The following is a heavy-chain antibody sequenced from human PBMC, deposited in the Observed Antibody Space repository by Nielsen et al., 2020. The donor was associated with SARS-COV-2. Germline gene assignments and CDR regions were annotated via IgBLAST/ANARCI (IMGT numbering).Heavy chain of an antibody. J-gene: IGHJ4*02. CDR1: GGTFSSYA. D-gene: IGHD2-15*01. CDR2: IIPIFGTA. V-gene: IGHV1-69*13. CDR3: ARVGYCSGGSCPLDY. Sequence: SVKVSCKASGGTFSSYAISWVRQAPGQGLEWMGGIIPIFGTANYAQKFQGRVTITADESTSTAYMELSSLRSEDTAVYYCARVGYCSGGSCPLDYWGQGTLVTVSS.